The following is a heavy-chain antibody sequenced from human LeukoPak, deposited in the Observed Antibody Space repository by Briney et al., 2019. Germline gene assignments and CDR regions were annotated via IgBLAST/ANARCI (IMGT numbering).Heavy chain of an antibody. D-gene: IGHD3-22*01. CDR3: ARENYDSSGHRLDY. J-gene: IGHJ4*02. CDR2: INQHGSEK. CDR1: GFTFGSNW. Sequence: GGSLRLSCAASGFTFGSNWMTWVRQAPGKGLEWVANINQHGSEKYYVDSVKGRFTISRDNAKNSLYLQMNSLRAEDTAVYYCARENYDSSGHRLDYWGQGTLVTVSS. V-gene: IGHV3-7*01.